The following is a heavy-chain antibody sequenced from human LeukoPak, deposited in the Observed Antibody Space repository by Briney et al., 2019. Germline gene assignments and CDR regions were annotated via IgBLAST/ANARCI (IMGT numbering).Heavy chain of an antibody. CDR2: ISGSGGSI. Sequence: GSLRLSCAASGFTFSSYAMSWVRQAPGKGLEWVSAISGSGGSIYYADSVKGRFTISRDNSKNTLYLQMDSLRAEDTAVYYCAKERWFGELLFYYGMDVWGQGTTVTVSS. V-gene: IGHV3-23*01. CDR1: GFTFSSYA. D-gene: IGHD3-10*01. CDR3: AKERWFGELLFYYGMDV. J-gene: IGHJ6*02.